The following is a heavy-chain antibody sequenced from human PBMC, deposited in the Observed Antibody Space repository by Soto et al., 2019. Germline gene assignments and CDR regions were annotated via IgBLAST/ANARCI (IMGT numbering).Heavy chain of an antibody. J-gene: IGHJ4*02. CDR2: INHSGST. CDR3: ARGREAGYGYVDY. Sequence: TSETLSLTCAVYGGSFSGYYWSWIRQPPGKGLEWIGEINHSGSTNYNPSHKSRVTISVDTSKNQFSLKLSSVTAADTAVYYCARGREAGYGYVDYWGQGTLVTVSS. D-gene: IGHD5-18*01. V-gene: IGHV4-34*01. CDR1: GGSFSGYY.